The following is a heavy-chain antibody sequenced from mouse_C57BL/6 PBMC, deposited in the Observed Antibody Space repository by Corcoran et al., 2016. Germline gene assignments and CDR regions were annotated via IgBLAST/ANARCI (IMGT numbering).Heavy chain of an antibody. Sequence: EVQLQQSGPELVKPGASVKIPCKASGYTFTDYNIDWVKQSHGKSLEWIGDINPNNGGTIYNQKFKGKATLTVDKSSSTAYMELRSLTSEDTAVYYCARSHYDYDWFAYWGQGTLVTVSA. J-gene: IGHJ3*01. V-gene: IGHV1-18*01. CDR3: ARSHYDYDWFAY. CDR2: INPNNGGT. CDR1: GYTFTDYN. D-gene: IGHD2-4*01.